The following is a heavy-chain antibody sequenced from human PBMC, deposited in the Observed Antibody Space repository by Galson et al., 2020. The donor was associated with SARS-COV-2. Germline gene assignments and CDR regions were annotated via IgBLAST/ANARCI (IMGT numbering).Heavy chain of an antibody. CDR2: IYPGDSDS. CDR3: ARHSRYYSDGNYYRLNYFDV. J-gene: IGHJ6*04. Sequence: GESLKISCRGSEYNFATYWITWVRQMPGEGLEWMGTIYPGDSDSTYSPSFQGHVTMSVDKSINTAYLQWDSLKASDTAMYYCARHSRYYSDGNYYRLNYFDVWGNGTAVTVSS. V-gene: IGHV5-51*01. CDR1: EYNFATYW. D-gene: IGHD2-15*01.